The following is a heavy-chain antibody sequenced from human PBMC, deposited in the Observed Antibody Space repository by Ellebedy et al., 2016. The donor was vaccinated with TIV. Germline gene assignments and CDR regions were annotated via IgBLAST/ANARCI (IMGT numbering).Heavy chain of an antibody. Sequence: GESLKISCAASGFIFSNFGMHWVRQAPGKGLEWAAVVSKDGGAQVYGDSVKGRLTISRDNSKNTLTLQMNDLRPEDTAFYYCAKERVIMPILGGWAFDIWGRGTMVTVSS. D-gene: IGHD3-10*01. V-gene: IGHV3-30*18. CDR3: AKERVIMPILGGWAFDI. J-gene: IGHJ3*02. CDR1: GFIFSNFG. CDR2: VSKDGGAQ.